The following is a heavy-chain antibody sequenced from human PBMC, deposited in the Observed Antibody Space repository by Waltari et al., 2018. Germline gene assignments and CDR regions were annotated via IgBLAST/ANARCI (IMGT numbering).Heavy chain of an antibody. CDR2: ISDGDKSI. V-gene: IGHV3-48*03. D-gene: IGHD2-15*01. J-gene: IGHJ6*02. Sequence: ELQLVESGGGLVQPGGSLRSYCVAPGFSFSRQGMNWVRQAPGKGLEWISYISDGDKSISYAESVKGRFTVSRDNAKNSLHLQMNNLRAEDTATYYCVRDGLGSGWTRVDVWGQGTTVTVSS. CDR3: VRDGLGSGWTRVDV. CDR1: GFSFSRQG.